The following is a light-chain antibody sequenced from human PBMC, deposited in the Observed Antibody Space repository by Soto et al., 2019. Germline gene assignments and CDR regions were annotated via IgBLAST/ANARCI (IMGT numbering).Light chain of an antibody. V-gene: IGLV1-47*01. J-gene: IGLJ1*01. CDR1: ASTIGRNY. CDR2: RNS. Sequence: QAGLTQTSSASGTPGQRVTISCSGSASTIGRNYVYWYQQLPGTAPKLLIYRNSQRPAGVPDRFSGSKSGTSASLAISGLRSEDEADYYCAAWDDNLSGLYVFGAGTKVTVL. CDR3: AAWDDNLSGLYV.